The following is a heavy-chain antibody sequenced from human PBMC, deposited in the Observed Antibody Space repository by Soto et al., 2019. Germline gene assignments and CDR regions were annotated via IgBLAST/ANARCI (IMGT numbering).Heavy chain of an antibody. CDR3: ATVGYCGGDWCYASYYGMDV. D-gene: IGHD2-21*02. CDR1: GLTFKNAW. Sequence: EVQLVESGGGLVKPGGSLRLSCAASGLTFKNAWMTWVRRAPGKGLEWLGRIKNKADGGTTAYAAPVTGRFIISRDDSTNMLYLQMHSLKTEDTAVYYCATVGYCGGDWCYASYYGMDVWGQGTTVTVSS. V-gene: IGHV3-15*01. J-gene: IGHJ6*02. CDR2: IKNKADGGTT.